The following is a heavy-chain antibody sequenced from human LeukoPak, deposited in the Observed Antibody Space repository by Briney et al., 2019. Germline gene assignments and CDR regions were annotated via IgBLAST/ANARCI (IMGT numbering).Heavy chain of an antibody. J-gene: IGHJ4*02. D-gene: IGHD2-2*01. Sequence: SSETLSLTCTVSGGSISSSSYYWGWIRQPPGKGLEWIGSIYYSGSTYYNPSLKSRVTISVDTSKNQFSLKLSSVTAADTAVYYCARASDCSSTSCYEGWDYWGQGTLVTVSS. CDR1: GGSISSSSYY. CDR2: IYYSGST. V-gene: IGHV4-39*01. CDR3: ARASDCSSTSCYEGWDY.